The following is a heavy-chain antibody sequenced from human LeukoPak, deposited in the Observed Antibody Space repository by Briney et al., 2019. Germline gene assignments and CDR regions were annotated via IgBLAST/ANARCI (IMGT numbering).Heavy chain of an antibody. CDR2: IKQDGSQK. Sequence: GGSLRLSCAASGFTFSRYWMSWVRQAPGKGLEWVANIKQDGSQKSYVDSAKGRFTISRDNANNLLYLQMNSLRAEDTAVYYCARESFAARWDWGQGTLVTVSS. CDR1: GFTFSRYW. D-gene: IGHD6-6*01. CDR3: ARESFAARWD. J-gene: IGHJ4*02. V-gene: IGHV3-7*01.